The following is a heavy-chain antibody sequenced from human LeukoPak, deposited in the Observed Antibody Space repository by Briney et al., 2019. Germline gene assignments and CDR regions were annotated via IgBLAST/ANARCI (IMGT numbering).Heavy chain of an antibody. CDR3: ARQGTIVAGTLGTTFDY. D-gene: IGHD5-12*01. Sequence: GESLKISCKASGYSFTNYWIGWVRQMPGKGLEWMGIIYPGDSDTKSSPSFQGQVTISADKSINTAYLQWSSLRASDTAMYYCARQGTIVAGTLGTTFDYWGQGTLLTVSS. J-gene: IGHJ4*02. V-gene: IGHV5-51*01. CDR1: GYSFTNYW. CDR2: IYPGDSDT.